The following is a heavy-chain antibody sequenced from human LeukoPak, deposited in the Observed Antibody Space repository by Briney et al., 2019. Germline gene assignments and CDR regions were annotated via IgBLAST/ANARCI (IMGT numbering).Heavy chain of an antibody. CDR2: ISGSGGST. D-gene: IGHD6-19*01. J-gene: IGHJ6*02. Sequence: PGGSLRLSCAASGFTFSSYAMSWVRQAPGKGLEWVSAISGSGGSTYYADSVKGRFTISRDNSKNTLYLQMNSLRAEDTAVYYCAKDQYSGIAVAGILYYYYGMDVWGQGTTVTVSS. CDR3: AKDQYSGIAVAGILYYYYGMDV. V-gene: IGHV3-23*01. CDR1: GFTFSSYA.